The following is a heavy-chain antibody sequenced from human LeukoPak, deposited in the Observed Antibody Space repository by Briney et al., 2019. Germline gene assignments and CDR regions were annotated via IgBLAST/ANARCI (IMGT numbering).Heavy chain of an antibody. CDR3: ARDFGARGWFDY. J-gene: IGHJ4*02. Sequence: ASVKVSCKASGYTFTNYGISWVRQAPGQGLEWMGWISAYNGNTHYAQNLQGRVTMTTDTSTSTAYMELKSLRSDDTAVYYCARDFGARGWFDYWGQGTLVTVSS. CDR2: ISAYNGNT. D-gene: IGHD6-19*01. CDR1: GYTFTNYG. V-gene: IGHV1-18*01.